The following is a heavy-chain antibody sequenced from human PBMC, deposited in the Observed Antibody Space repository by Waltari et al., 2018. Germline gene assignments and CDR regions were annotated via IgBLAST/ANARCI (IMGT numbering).Heavy chain of an antibody. D-gene: IGHD6-19*01. V-gene: IGHV1-8*03. CDR2: MNPNSGNT. J-gene: IGHJ6*02. CDR3: AREWLVSYYYYGMDV. Sequence: MNPNSGNTGYAQKFQGRVTITRNTSISTAYMELSSLRSEDTAVYYCAREWLVSYYYYGMDVWGQGTTVTVSS.